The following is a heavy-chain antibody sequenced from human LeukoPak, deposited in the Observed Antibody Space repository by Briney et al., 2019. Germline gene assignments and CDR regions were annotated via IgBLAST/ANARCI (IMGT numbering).Heavy chain of an antibody. V-gene: IGHV4-39*07. CDR2: IYYSGST. D-gene: IGHD7-27*01. CDR3: ARGSRGDGAAFDI. Sequence: SETLSLTCTVSGGSISRSGYHWGWIRQPPGKGLEWIGSIYYSGSTHYNPSLKSRLTISVDTSKNQFSLKLRAVTAADTAVYYCARGSRGDGAAFDIWGQGTMVTVSS. J-gene: IGHJ3*02. CDR1: GGSISRSGYH.